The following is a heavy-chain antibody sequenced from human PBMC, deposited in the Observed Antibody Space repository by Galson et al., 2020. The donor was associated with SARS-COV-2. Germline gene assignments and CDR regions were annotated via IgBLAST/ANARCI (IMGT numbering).Heavy chain of an antibody. J-gene: IGHJ6*02. CDR3: ATAVAVAGTLQEYYYYYGMDV. CDR1: GYTLTELS. V-gene: IGHV1-24*01. D-gene: IGHD6-19*01. Sequence: ASVKVSCKVSGYTLTELSMHWVRQAPGKGLEWMGGFDPEDGDTIYAQKFQGRVTMTEDTSTDTAYMELSSLRSEDTAVYYCATAVAVAGTLQEYYYYYGMDVWGQGTTVTVSS. CDR2: FDPEDGDT.